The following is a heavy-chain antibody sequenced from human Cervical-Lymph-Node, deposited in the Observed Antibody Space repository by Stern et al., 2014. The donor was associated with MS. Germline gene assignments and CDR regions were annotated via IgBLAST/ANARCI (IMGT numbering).Heavy chain of an antibody. CDR2: VYSDGST. Sequence: QVQLVESGPGLVQPSETVSLTCTVSGGSMSSKYWNWIRQPPGKGLELIWYVYSDGSTNYNPSLKSRVIISLDTSTNHCSLSLTTVTAADTAVYYCARVAGRGTRQNWFDSWGQGTLVTVSS. CDR3: ARVAGRGTRQNWFDS. V-gene: IGHV4-59*01. J-gene: IGHJ5*01. CDR1: GGSMSSKY. D-gene: IGHD1-26*01.